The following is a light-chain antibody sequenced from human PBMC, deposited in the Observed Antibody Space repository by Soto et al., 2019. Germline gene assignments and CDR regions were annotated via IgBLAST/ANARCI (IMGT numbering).Light chain of an antibody. Sequence: QSVLTQPASVSGSPGQSITISCTVTSSDVGSYNLVSWYQQHPGKAPKLMIYEGSKRPSGVSNRFSDSKSGNTASLTISGLQAEDEADYYCCSYAGNSLYVFGTGTKVTVL. CDR2: EGS. CDR1: SSDVGSYNL. CDR3: CSYAGNSLYV. J-gene: IGLJ1*01. V-gene: IGLV2-23*01.